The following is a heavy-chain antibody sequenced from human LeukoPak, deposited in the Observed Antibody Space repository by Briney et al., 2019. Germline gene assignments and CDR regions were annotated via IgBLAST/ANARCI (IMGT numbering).Heavy chain of an antibody. V-gene: IGHV3-30*04. J-gene: IGHJ4*02. CDR2: ISYDGSNK. D-gene: IGHD3-9*01. CDR3: AREDILTLGIDY. Sequence: GGSLRLFCAASGFTFSSYAMHWVRQAPGKGLEWVAVISYDGSNKYYADSVKGRFTISRDNSKNTLYLQMNSLRAEDTAVYYCAREDILTLGIDYWGQGTLVTVSS. CDR1: GFTFSSYA.